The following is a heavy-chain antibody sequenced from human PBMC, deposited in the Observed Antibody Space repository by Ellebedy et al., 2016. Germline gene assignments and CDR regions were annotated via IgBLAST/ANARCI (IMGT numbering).Heavy chain of an antibody. CDR1: GFSFDSCC. J-gene: IGHJ4*02. Sequence: GGSLRLXXAASGFSFDSCCMHWVRQPPGKGLEWLAVISYEGSKTSYVDSVKGRFTISRDNYRNTLYLQMSGLRVEDTAVYYCAKDVSFASGSYYNLDQWGQGTLVTVSS. CDR3: AKDVSFASGSYYNLDQ. D-gene: IGHD3-10*01. CDR2: ISYEGSKT. V-gene: IGHV3-30*18.